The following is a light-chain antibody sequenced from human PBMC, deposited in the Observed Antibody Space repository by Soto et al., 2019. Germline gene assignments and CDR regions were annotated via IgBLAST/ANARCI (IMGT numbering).Light chain of an antibody. CDR3: QPYNSYPCT. Sequence: GGTGSITCRASQGIRNDLGWYQQKPGKAPNLMIYAASSLQSGVPSRFSGSGSGTELTTAISRLQPAHFASYSSQPYNSYPCTSAQGTKVDIK. J-gene: IGKJ1*01. CDR1: QGIRND. CDR2: AAS. V-gene: IGKV1-17*01.